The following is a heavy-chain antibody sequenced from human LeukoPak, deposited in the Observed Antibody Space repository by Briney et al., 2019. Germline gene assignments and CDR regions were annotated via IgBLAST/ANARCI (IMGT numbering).Heavy chain of an antibody. Sequence: GGSLRLSCAASGFTVSSNYMSWVRQAPGKGLDWVSVIFSGGGRNYADSVKGRFTISRDNSKNTLYLQMNSLRAEDTAVYYCAGYYDTSGSHAFDIWGQGTMVTVSS. CDR3: AGYYDTSGSHAFDI. CDR1: GFTVSSNY. V-gene: IGHV3-53*01. D-gene: IGHD3-22*01. J-gene: IGHJ3*02. CDR2: IFSGGGR.